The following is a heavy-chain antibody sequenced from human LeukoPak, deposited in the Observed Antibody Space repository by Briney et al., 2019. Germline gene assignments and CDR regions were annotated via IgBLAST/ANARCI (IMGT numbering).Heavy chain of an antibody. D-gene: IGHD6-19*01. CDR3: ARAGYSSGWTYFDY. V-gene: IGHV4-61*01. CDR1: GGSVSSGSYH. J-gene: IGHJ4*02. Sequence: SETLSLTCTVSGGSVSSGSYHWSWIRQPPGKGLEWIGYIYYSGSTNYNPSLKSRVTISVDTSKDQFSLKLSSVTAADTAVYYCARAGYSSGWTYFDYWGQGTLVTVSS. CDR2: IYYSGST.